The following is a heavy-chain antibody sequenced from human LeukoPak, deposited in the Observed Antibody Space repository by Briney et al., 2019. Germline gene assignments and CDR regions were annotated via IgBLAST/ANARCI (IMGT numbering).Heavy chain of an antibody. Sequence: GGSLRLSCAASGFTFSKFAMSWVRQAPGKGLEWVSGVSSSGGSTYYADSVKGRFTISRDNSKNTLYLQMGSLRVEDTAIYYCAKDELAAANTAMTYFDYWGQGTLVIVSS. D-gene: IGHD5-18*01. CDR3: AKDELAAANTAMTYFDY. CDR2: VSSSGGST. V-gene: IGHV3-23*01. CDR1: GFTFSKFA. J-gene: IGHJ4*02.